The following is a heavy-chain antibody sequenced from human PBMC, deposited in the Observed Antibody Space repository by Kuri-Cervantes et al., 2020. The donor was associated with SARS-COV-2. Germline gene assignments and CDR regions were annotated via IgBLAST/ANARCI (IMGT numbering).Heavy chain of an antibody. J-gene: IGHJ4*02. Sequence: GGSLRLSCAASGFTFSSYGMHWVRQAPGKGLEWVAVISYDGSNKYYADSVKGRFTISRDTSKNTLYLQMDSLRAEDTAVYYCARAGYSGSYWGGYWGQGTLVTVSS. V-gene: IGHV3-30*03. CDR1: GFTFSSYG. CDR2: ISYDGSNK. D-gene: IGHD1-26*01. CDR3: ARAGYSGSYWGGY.